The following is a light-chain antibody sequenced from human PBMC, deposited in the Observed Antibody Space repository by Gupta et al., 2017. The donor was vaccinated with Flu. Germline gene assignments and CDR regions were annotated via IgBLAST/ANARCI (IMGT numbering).Light chain of an antibody. V-gene: IGLV2-8*01. CDR2: EVS. CDR1: SSDVGGDKY. J-gene: IGLJ3*02. Sequence: SVTISCTGTSSDVGGDKYVSWYQQYPGKAPKLMIYEVSKRPSGVPDRFSGSKSGNTASLTVSGLQAEEEAGYYCSSYAGGNNWVFGGGTKLTVL. CDR3: SSYAGGNNWV.